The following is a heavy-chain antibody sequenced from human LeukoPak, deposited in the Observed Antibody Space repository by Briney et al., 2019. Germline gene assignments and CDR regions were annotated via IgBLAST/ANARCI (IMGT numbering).Heavy chain of an antibody. J-gene: IGHJ4*02. CDR3: ARDLYSNSADY. Sequence: PSETLSLTCAVYGGSFSGYYWSWVRQPPGKGLEWIGEINHSGSTNYNPSLKSRVTMSVDTSKNQFSLKLSSVTAADTAVYYCARDLYSNSADYWGQGTLVTVSS. V-gene: IGHV4-34*01. CDR1: GGSFSGYY. D-gene: IGHD4-11*01. CDR2: INHSGST.